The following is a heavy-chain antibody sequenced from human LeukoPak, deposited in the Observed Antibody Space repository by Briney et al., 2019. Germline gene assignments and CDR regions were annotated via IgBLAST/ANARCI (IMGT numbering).Heavy chain of an antibody. CDR1: GYTFTGYY. CDR2: INPNTGGT. D-gene: IGHD2-2*01. V-gene: IGHV1-2*02. Sequence: ASVKVSCKASGYTFTGYYMHWVRQAPGQGLEWMGWINPNTGGTNYAQNFQGRVTMTRDTSISTAYMELSRLRSDATAVYYCARRYCSSSSCYYFDYWGRGTLVTVPS. CDR3: ARRYCSSSSCYYFDY. J-gene: IGHJ4*02.